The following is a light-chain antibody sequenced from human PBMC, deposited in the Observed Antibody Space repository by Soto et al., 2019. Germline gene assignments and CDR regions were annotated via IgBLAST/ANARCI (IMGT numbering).Light chain of an antibody. CDR1: SPDFG. CDR2: EVS. Sequence: QSVLTQPASVSGSPGQSITISCSGISPDFGVSWYQHFPGKAPKLLIFEVSNRPSGVSTRFSGSKSGNMAFLTISGLQSEDEADYYCQSYDSSLSGSVFGTGTKVTV. V-gene: IGLV2-14*01. CDR3: QSYDSSLSGSV. J-gene: IGLJ1*01.